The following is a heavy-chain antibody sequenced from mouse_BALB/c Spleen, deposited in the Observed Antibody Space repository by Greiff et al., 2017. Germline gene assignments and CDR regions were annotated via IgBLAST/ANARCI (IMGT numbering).Heavy chain of an antibody. CDR2: IWAGGST. D-gene: IGHD4-1*01. J-gene: IGHJ3*01. CDR3: AREEWDPDWFAY. CDR1: GFSLTSYG. Sequence: VKLQESGPGLVAPSQSLSITCTVSGFSLTSYGVHWVRQPPGKGLEWLGVIWAGGSTNYNSALMSRLSISKDNSKSQVFLKMNSLQTDDTAMYYCAREEWDPDWFAYWGQGTLVTVSA. V-gene: IGHV2-9*02.